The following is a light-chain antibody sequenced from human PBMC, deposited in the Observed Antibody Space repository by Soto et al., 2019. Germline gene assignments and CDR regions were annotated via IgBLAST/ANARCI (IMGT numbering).Light chain of an antibody. V-gene: IGKV1-39*01. Sequence: DIQLTQSPSSPSASVRDSGTITCRARQTITNYLNRYQQKPGKAPRLLINGASTLQSGVPSRISGSGAGTEFTLTITGLEPEDFATYYCQQGHSFTTLTFGGGTKVDIK. CDR1: QTITNY. J-gene: IGKJ4*01. CDR2: GAS. CDR3: QQGHSFTTLT.